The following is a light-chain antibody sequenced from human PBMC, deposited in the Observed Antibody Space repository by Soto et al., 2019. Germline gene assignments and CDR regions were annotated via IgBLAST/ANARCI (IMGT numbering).Light chain of an antibody. Sequence: IQMTQSPSTLSASVGDRVTSTCRARQSISSWLAWYQQKPGKAPKLLIYKASNLDSGVPSRFSGSGSGTEFTLTISSLQPDDFTTYYCQQYNSYSEAFGQGTKVDI. CDR3: QQYNSYSEA. CDR2: KAS. V-gene: IGKV1-5*03. CDR1: QSISSW. J-gene: IGKJ1*01.